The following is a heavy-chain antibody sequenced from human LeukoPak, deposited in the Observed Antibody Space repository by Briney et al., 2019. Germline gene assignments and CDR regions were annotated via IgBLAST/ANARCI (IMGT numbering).Heavy chain of an antibody. CDR1: GFTFSASA. J-gene: IGHJ5*02. CDR3: TRLAYGDFRFDP. D-gene: IGHD4-17*01. Sequence: RRSLTLSCAASGFTFSASAMHWVRQAPGKMLEWVSRIKTKVDSYATAYAASVKGRFIISRDDSKNTAYLQMNSLKTEDTAMYFCTRLAYGDFRFDPWGQGTLVTVSS. V-gene: IGHV3-73*01. CDR2: IKTKVDSYAT.